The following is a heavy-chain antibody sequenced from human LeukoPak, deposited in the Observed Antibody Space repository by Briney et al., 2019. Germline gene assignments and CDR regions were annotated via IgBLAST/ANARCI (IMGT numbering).Heavy chain of an antibody. Sequence: PSETLSLTCTVSGGSISSYYWSWIRQPPGKGLEWIGYNSGSTNYNPSLKSRVTISVDTSKNQFSLKLSSVTAADTAVYYCARGAYGDPTSFDYWGQGTLVTVSS. J-gene: IGHJ4*02. CDR3: ARGAYGDPTSFDY. CDR2: NSGST. D-gene: IGHD4-17*01. CDR1: GGSISSYY. V-gene: IGHV4-59*01.